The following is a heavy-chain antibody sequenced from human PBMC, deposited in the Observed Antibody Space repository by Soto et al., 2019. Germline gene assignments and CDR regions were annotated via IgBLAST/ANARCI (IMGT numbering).Heavy chain of an antibody. V-gene: IGHV1-2*02. CDR1: GYTFTGYY. J-gene: IGHJ4*02. D-gene: IGHD3-22*01. Sequence: ASVKVSCKASGYTFTGYYMHGVRQAPGQGLEWMGWINPNSGGTNYAQKFQGRVTMTRDTSISTAYMELSRLRSDDTAVYYCARGGYYYDSSGYSFDYWGQGTLVTVSS. CDR3: ARGGYYYDSSGYSFDY. CDR2: INPNSGGT.